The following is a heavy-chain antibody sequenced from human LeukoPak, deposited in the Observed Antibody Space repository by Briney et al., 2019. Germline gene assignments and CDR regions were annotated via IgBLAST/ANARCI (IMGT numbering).Heavy chain of an antibody. J-gene: IGHJ4*02. V-gene: IGHV5-51*01. CDR3: ARRQSNVLRFLEWSRGPFDY. D-gene: IGHD3-3*01. CDR1: GYSFTSYW. CDR2: IYPGDSDT. Sequence: GESLKISCKGSGYSFTSYWIGWVRQLPGKGLEWMGIIYPGDSDTRYSPSLQGQVTISADKSISTAYLQWSSLKASDTAMYYCARRQSNVLRFLEWSRGPFDYWGQGTLVTVSS.